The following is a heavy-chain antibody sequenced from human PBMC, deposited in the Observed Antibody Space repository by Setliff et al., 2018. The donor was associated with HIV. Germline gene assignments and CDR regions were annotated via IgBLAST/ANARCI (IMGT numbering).Heavy chain of an antibody. Sequence: PSETLSLTCTVSGDSISSGTYYWSWIRQPAGKGLEWIGRIYSSGSTNYNPSTNYNPSLKSRITISLETSRNQFSLRVTSVTATDTAVYYCTRQSPVAGSGAFDIWGQGTMVTVSS. V-gene: IGHV4-61*02. CDR2: IYSSG. J-gene: IGHJ3*02. D-gene: IGHD6-19*01. CDR3: TRQSPVAGSGAFDI. CDR1: GDSISSGTYY.